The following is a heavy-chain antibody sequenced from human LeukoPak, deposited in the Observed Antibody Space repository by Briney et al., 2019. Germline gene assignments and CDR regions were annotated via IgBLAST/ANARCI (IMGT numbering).Heavy chain of an antibody. CDR2: IKQDGSEK. CDR3: ARDPKKYYDFWSGYLDAFDI. D-gene: IGHD3-3*01. Sequence: GGSLRLSCAASGFTFSSYWMSWVRQAPGKGLERVANIKQDGSEKYYVDSVKGRFTISRDNAKNSLYLQMNSLRAEDTAVYYCARDPKKYYDFWSGYLDAFDIWGQGTMVTVSS. CDR1: GFTFSSYW. J-gene: IGHJ3*02. V-gene: IGHV3-7*01.